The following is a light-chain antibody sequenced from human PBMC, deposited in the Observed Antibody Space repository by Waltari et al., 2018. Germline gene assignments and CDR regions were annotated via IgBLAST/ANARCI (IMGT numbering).Light chain of an antibody. CDR3: SSYTTSSAPGV. J-gene: IGLJ1*01. CDR2: EVS. Sequence: QSALTQPASVSGSPGQSITISCSGTDSDVGAYAFVSWYQQHPGKAPPLIIYEVSNRPSGISNRFSASKSGNTASLTISGLQAEDEADYYCSSYTTSSAPGVFGTGTRVTVL. CDR1: DSDVGAYAF. V-gene: IGLV2-14*01.